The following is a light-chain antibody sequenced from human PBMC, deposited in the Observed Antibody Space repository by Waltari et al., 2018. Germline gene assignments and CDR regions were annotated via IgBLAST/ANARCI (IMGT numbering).Light chain of an antibody. CDR3: QQSYSTPRT. Sequence: DIQMTQSPHSLSASVGDRVTITCRASQGISSYLSWYQQKPGKAPNLLIYAASSLQSGVPSRFSGSGSGTDFTLTISSLQPEDFATYYCQQSYSTPRTFGQGTRVEIK. J-gene: IGKJ1*01. V-gene: IGKV1-39*01. CDR2: AAS. CDR1: QGISSY.